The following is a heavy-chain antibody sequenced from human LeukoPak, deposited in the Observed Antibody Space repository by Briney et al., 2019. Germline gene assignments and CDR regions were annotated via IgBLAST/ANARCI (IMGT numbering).Heavy chain of an antibody. D-gene: IGHD6-13*01. Sequence: PSETLSLTCAVYGGSFSNYYWSWIRQPPGKGLEWLAEINDSGRANYNPSLMSRVTVSVDTSNNQFSLRLTSVTATDTAVYYCARQWAAGWFDPWGQGTLVTVSS. V-gene: IGHV4-34*01. J-gene: IGHJ5*02. CDR1: GGSFSNYY. CDR3: ARQWAAGWFDP. CDR2: INDSGRA.